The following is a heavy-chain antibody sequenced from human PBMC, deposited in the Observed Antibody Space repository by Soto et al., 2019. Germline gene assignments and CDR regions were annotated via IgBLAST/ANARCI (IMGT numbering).Heavy chain of an antibody. CDR2: ISPIYDAA. V-gene: IGHV1-69*06. CDR3: ARYWTAGTFYGAFDV. D-gene: IGHD2-8*02. CDR1: GGTFSNYV. Sequence: VQLVQSGAEVKKPGSSVKVSCEASGGTFSNYVISWLRQAPGQGPEWMGGISPIYDAANYARKFQGRVTMTADKSTSTAYLELIGLKSEDSAIYYCARYWTAGTFYGAFDVWGQGTMVIVSP. J-gene: IGHJ3*01.